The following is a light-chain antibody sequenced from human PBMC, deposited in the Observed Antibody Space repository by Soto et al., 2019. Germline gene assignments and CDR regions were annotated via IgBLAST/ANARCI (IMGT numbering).Light chain of an antibody. CDR3: HQYGSSRHT. V-gene: IGKV3-20*01. CDR1: QSVSSTY. J-gene: IGKJ2*01. Sequence: EIVLTQSPGTLSLSPGERATLSCRASQSVSSTYLAWYHHKPGLAPRLLIYGASSRAAGIPDRFSGSGSGTDFTLTISRLEPEDFAVYYCHQYGSSRHTFGQGTKVEIK. CDR2: GAS.